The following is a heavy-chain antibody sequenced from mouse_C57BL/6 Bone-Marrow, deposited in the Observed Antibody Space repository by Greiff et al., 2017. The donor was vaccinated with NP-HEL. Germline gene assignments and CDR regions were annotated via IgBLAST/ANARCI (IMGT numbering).Heavy chain of an antibody. D-gene: IGHD2-4*01. CDR1: GYTFTSYG. J-gene: IGHJ2*01. CDR2: IYPRSGNT. V-gene: IGHV1-81*01. CDR3: ARWAYYDYDGDYDY. Sequence: VQLQQSGAELARPGASVKLSCKASGYTFTSYGISWVKQRPGQGLEWIGEIYPRSGNTYYNEKFKGKATLTADKSSSTAYMELRSLTSEDSAVDFGARWAYYDYDGDYDYWGKGTTLTVSS.